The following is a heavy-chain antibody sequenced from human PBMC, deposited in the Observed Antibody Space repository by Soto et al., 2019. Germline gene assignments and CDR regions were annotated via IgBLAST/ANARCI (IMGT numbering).Heavy chain of an antibody. Sequence: SETLSLTCTVSGGSISSSSYYWGWIRQPPGKGLEWIGSIYYSGSTYYNPSLKSRVTISVDTSKNQFSLKLSSVTAADTAVYYCARAVLGIPYWYFDLWGRGTLVTVSS. D-gene: IGHD7-27*01. J-gene: IGHJ2*01. CDR2: IYYSGST. CDR3: ARAVLGIPYWYFDL. V-gene: IGHV4-39*07. CDR1: GGSISSSSYY.